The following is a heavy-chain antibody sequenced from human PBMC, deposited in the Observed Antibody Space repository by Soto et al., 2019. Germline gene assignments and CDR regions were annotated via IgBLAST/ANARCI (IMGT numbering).Heavy chain of an antibody. J-gene: IGHJ6*02. D-gene: IGHD6-19*01. CDR3: AAGPTSGGWYYYYGMDV. V-gene: IGHV1-58*01. CDR1: GFTFTSSA. CDR2: IVVGSGNT. Sequence: SVTVSCKASGFTFTSSAVQWVRQARGQRLEWIGWIVVGSGNTNYAQKFQERVTITRDMSTSTAYMELSSLRSEDTALYYCAAGPTSGGWYYYYGMDVWAKGPRSPSP.